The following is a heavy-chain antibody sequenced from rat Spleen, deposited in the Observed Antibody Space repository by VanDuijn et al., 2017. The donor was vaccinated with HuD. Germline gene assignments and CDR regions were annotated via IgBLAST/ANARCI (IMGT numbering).Heavy chain of an antibody. D-gene: IGHD1-9*01. CDR3: ARRHYGYTDYFDY. Sequence: EVQLVESGGGLVQPGRSLKLSCTASGFTLSDYYMAWVRQAPKKGLEWVASISYEGSSTYYRDSVKGRFTISRDNAKSTLSLQMDSLRSEDTATYYCARRHYGYTDYFDYWGQGVMVTVSS. J-gene: IGHJ2*01. CDR1: GFTLSDYY. V-gene: IGHV5-22*01. CDR2: ISYEGSST.